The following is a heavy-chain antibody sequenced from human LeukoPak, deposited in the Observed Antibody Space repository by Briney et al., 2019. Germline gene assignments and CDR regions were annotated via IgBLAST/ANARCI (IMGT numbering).Heavy chain of an antibody. CDR1: GFTFRDYH. J-gene: IGHJ3*01. CDR3: ARGGNIGYNYNAFDV. D-gene: IGHD3-22*01. V-gene: IGHV3-11*06. Sequence: GGSLRLSCAASGFTFRDYHMSWIRQAPGKGLEWVAYIVGSSSYTNYADSVKGRFTISRDNGENSLYLQMNSLRAEDTAVFYCARGGNIGYNYNAFDVWGQGTMVTVSS. CDR2: IVGSSSYT.